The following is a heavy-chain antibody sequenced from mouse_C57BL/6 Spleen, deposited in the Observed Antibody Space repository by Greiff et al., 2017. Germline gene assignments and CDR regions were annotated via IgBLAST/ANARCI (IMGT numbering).Heavy chain of an antibody. CDR3: ARRSNYEREFAY. CDR2: IYPGDGDT. J-gene: IGHJ3*01. D-gene: IGHD2-5*01. V-gene: IGHV1-80*01. CDR1: GYAFSSYW. Sequence: QVQLQQSGAELVKPGASVKISCKASGYAFSSYWMNWVKQRPGKGLEWIGQIYPGDGDTNYNGKFKGKATLTADKSSSTAYMQLSSLTSEDSAVYFCARRSNYEREFAYWGQGTLVTVSA.